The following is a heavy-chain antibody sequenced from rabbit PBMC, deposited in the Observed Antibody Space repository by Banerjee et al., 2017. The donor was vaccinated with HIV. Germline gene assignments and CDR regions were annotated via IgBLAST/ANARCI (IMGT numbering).Heavy chain of an antibody. CDR2: IYAGWLGST. J-gene: IGHJ4*01. CDR3: ARFWAGYDAYYYGDL. Sequence: QSLEESGGDLVKPGASLTLTCTASGFSLSSSYYMCWVRQAPGKGLEWIACIYAGWLGSTYYASWAKGRFTISKTSSTTVTLQMTSLTAADTATYFCARFWAGYDAYYYGDLWGPGTLVTVS. V-gene: IGHV1S40*01. D-gene: IGHD3-1*01. CDR1: GFSLSSSYY.